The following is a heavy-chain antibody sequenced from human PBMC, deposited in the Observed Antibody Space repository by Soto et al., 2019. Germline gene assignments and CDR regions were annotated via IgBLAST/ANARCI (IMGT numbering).Heavy chain of an antibody. J-gene: IGHJ6*02. CDR1: GGTFSRYS. D-gene: IGHD2-2*01. V-gene: IGHV1-69*08. Sequence: QVQLVQSGAEVKKPGSSVKVSCKASGGTFSRYSITWVRQAPGHGLEWIGRIIPIFGIPTYAQKFQGRVKFTADESTSTAYMELSSLRSDDTAVYYCAREDRDRETGLVPAAIDGMDGWGQGTTVTVSS. CDR3: AREDRDRETGLVPAAIDGMDG. CDR2: IIPIFGIP.